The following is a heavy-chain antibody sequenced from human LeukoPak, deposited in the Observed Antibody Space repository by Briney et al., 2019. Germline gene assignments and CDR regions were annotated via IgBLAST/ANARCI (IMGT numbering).Heavy chain of an antibody. Sequence: GGSLRLSCVGSGFTFRSHAMSWVRQAPEKGLEFVSGIYENGGTTYYADSVKGRFTISRDNSKNTLYLQMNSLRAEDTAVYYCAKDYSSGWYGNYWGQGTLVTVSS. CDR3: AKDYSSGWYGNY. J-gene: IGHJ4*02. CDR2: IYENGGTT. D-gene: IGHD6-19*01. CDR1: GFTFRSHA. V-gene: IGHV3-23*01.